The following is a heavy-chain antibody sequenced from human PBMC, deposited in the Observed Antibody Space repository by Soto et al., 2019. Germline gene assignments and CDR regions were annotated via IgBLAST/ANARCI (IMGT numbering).Heavy chain of an antibody. D-gene: IGHD3-22*01. V-gene: IGHV4-31*03. Sequence: PSETLSLTCTVSGGSISSGGYYWSWIRQHPGKGLEWIGYIYYSGSTYYNPSLKSRVTISVDTSKNQFSLKLSSVTAADTAVYYCATPRPHYDSSGYYPIDYWGQGTMVTVSS. CDR3: ATPRPHYDSSGYYPIDY. J-gene: IGHJ4*02. CDR2: IYYSGST. CDR1: GGSISSGGYY.